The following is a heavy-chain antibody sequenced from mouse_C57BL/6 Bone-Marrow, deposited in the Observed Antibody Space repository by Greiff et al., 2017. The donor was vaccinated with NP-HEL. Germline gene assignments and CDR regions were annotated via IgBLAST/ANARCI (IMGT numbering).Heavy chain of an antibody. Sequence: EVKLMESGGGLVQPGGSRKLSCAASGFTFSSFGMHWVRQAPEKGLEWVAYISSGSSTIYYADTVKGRFTISRDNPKNTLFLQMTSLRSEDTAMYYCAREGRYDAMDYWGQGTSVTVSS. J-gene: IGHJ4*01. CDR2: ISSGSSTI. CDR3: AREGRYDAMDY. V-gene: IGHV5-17*02. CDR1: GFTFSSFG.